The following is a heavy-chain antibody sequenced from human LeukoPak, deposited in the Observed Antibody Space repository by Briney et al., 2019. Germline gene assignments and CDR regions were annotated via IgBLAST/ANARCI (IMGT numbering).Heavy chain of an antibody. CDR3: ARARFYFDY. CDR1: GFTFDDYG. V-gene: IGHV3-7*01. Sequence: PGGSLRLSCAASGFTFDDYGMSWVRQAPGKGLEWVANIKPDGSEKYYVDSVKGRFTISRDNAKNSLYLQMNSLSAEDTAVYYCARARFYFDYWGQGTLVTVSS. J-gene: IGHJ4*02. CDR2: IKPDGSEK.